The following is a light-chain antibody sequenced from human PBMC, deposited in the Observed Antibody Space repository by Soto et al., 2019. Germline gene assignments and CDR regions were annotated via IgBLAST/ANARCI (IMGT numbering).Light chain of an antibody. V-gene: IGLV2-14*01. Sequence: QSALTQPASVSGSPGQSITISCTGTSSDVGGYNYVSWYQQHPGKAPKLMINEVSNRPSGVSNRFSGSKSGNTASLTISGLQAEDAADYYCSSYTSSSTLGVFGTGTKLTVL. CDR3: SSYTSSSTLGV. CDR2: EVS. CDR1: SSDVGGYNY. J-gene: IGLJ1*01.